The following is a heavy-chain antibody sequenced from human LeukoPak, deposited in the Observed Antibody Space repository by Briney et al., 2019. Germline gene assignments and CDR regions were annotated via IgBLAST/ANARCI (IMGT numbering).Heavy chain of an antibody. V-gene: IGHV3-30*02. Sequence: GGSLRLSCAASGFTFSTYGMHWVRQPPGKGLEWVAFIRYDGSKEFYADAVKGRFTISRDNSNNRLYLQMNSLRPEDTAIYYCAKTYVGDTIFGVVSAAFEGFGGQGTLVIVSS. CDR1: GFTFSTYG. J-gene: IGHJ4*02. CDR2: IRYDGSKE. D-gene: IGHD3-3*02. CDR3: AKTYVGDTIFGVVSAAFEGF.